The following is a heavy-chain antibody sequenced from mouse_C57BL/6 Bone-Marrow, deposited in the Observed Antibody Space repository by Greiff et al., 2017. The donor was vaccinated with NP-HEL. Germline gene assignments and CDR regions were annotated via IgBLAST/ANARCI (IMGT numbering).Heavy chain of an antibody. CDR3: ARNADLFYAMDY. V-gene: IGHV1-61*01. J-gene: IGHJ4*01. CDR2: IYPSDSET. CDR1: GYTFTSYW. D-gene: IGHD6-2*01. Sequence: VQLQQPGAELVRPGSSVKLSCKASGYTFTSYWMDWVKQRPGQGIEWIGNIYPSDSETHYNQKFKDKATLTVDKSSSTAYMQLSSLTSEDSAVYYCARNADLFYAMDYWGQGTSVTVSS.